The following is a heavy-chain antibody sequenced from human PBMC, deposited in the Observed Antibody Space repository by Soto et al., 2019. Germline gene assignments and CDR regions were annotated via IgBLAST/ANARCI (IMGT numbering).Heavy chain of an antibody. V-gene: IGHV3-53*01. J-gene: IGHJ3*01. D-gene: IGHD1-1*01. Sequence: DVQLVESGGGLIQPGESLRLSCAAFGLTVSGTKYVAGVRQAPGKGLEWVSALYDVFGSFYADSVKGRFTTSSDRSKSTVYLQMNDLRPDDTAVYYCASWHEREHAYDGWGQGTTGIVSS. CDR3: ASWHEREHAYDG. CDR2: LYDVFGS. CDR1: GLTVSGTKY.